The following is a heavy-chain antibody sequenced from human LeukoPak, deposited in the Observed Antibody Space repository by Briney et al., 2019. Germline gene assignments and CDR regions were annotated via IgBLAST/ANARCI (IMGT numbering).Heavy chain of an antibody. V-gene: IGHV1-18*01. Sequence: ASVKVSCKASGYTFTSYGITWVRQAPGQGLEWMGWISDYNGNTNYAQKLQGRVTMTTDTSTSTAYMELRSLRSDDTAVYSCARDKTRGLGYSYSKSGNYFDYWGQGTLVTVSS. J-gene: IGHJ4*02. CDR3: ARDKTRGLGYSYSKSGNYFDY. D-gene: IGHD5-18*01. CDR1: GYTFTSYG. CDR2: ISDYNGNT.